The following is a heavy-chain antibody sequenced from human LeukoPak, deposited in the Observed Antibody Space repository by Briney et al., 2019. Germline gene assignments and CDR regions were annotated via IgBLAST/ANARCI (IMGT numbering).Heavy chain of an antibody. CDR1: GGTFSSYA. D-gene: IGHD6-19*01. CDR2: IIPIFGTA. J-gene: IGHJ6*03. CDR3: ARADPYTPSGWYSYYYYMDV. V-gene: IGHV1-69*05. Sequence: ASVKVSCKASGGTFSSYAISWVRQAPGQGLEWMGGIIPIFGTANYAQKFQGRVTITTDESTSTAYMELSSLRSEDTAVYYCARADPYTPSGWYSYYYYMDVWGKGTTVTVSS.